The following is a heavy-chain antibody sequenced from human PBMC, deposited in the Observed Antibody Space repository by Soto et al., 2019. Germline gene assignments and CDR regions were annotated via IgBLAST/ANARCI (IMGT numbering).Heavy chain of an antibody. CDR2: INHSGST. Sequence: ETLSLTCAVYGGSFSGYYWSWIRQPPGKGLEWSGEINHSGSTNYNPSLKSRVTISVDTSKXXXXXXXXXXXXXXXAVYYCARARRIVAKERVYYFDYWGQGTLVTVSS. CDR1: GGSFSGYY. J-gene: IGHJ4*02. D-gene: IGHD5-12*01. CDR3: ARARRIVAKERVYYFDY. V-gene: IGHV4-34*01.